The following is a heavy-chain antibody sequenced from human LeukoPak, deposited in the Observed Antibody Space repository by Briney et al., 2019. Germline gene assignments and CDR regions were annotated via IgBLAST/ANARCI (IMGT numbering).Heavy chain of an antibody. J-gene: IGHJ4*02. D-gene: IGHD6-13*01. CDR3: ARRSSSWYSKIDS. CDR2: IYYSGST. CDR1: GGSISSSSYY. Sequence: PSETLSLTCTVSGGSISSSSYYWGWIRQPPGKGLEWIGSIYYSGSTYYNPSLKSRVTISEDTSKNQFSLKLSSVTAADTAVYYCARRSSSWYSKIDSWGQGTLVTVSS. V-gene: IGHV4-39*01.